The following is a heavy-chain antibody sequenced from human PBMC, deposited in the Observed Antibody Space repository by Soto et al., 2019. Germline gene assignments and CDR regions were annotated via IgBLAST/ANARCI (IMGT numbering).Heavy chain of an antibody. Sequence: GASVKLSCKASGYTFTSYAMHWVRQAPGQRLEWMGWINAGNGNTKYSQKLQGRVTITRDTSASTAYMELSSLRSEDTAVYYCARGVAGPLHWFDPWGQGTLVTVSS. CDR3: ARGVAGPLHWFDP. CDR1: GYTFTSYA. V-gene: IGHV1-3*01. CDR2: INAGNGNT. J-gene: IGHJ5*02. D-gene: IGHD6-19*01.